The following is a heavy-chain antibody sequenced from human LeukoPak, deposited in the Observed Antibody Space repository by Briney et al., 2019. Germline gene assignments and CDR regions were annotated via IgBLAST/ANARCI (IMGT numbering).Heavy chain of an antibody. CDR2: IYTSGST. J-gene: IGHJ4*02. V-gene: IGHV4-4*07. CDR1: GGSISSYC. D-gene: IGHD3-22*01. CDR3: ARDGPDYYDSSGFDY. Sequence: SETLSLTCTVSGGSISSYCWSWIRQPAGKGLEWIGRIYTSGSTNYNPSLKSRVTMSVDTPKNQFSLKLSSVTAADTAVYYCARDGPDYYDSSGFDYWGQGTLVTVSS.